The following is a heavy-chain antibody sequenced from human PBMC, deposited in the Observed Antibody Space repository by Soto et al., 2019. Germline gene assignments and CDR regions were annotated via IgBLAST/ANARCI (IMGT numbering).Heavy chain of an antibody. Sequence: QVQLAQSGAEVRKPGSSVKVSCRASGGSFSDFAFSWVRQAPGQGLEWMGGIIPMFAATKYAQRFQDRVTIAADASTKTVYWAVRSLTSANSAVYYCARGGIVAVTAALSSYDDYTNYRFDSWGQGTLVSVSS. CDR2: IIPMFAAT. D-gene: IGHD2-21*02. V-gene: IGHV1-69*01. CDR1: GGSFSDFA. J-gene: IGHJ4*02. CDR3: ARGGIVAVTAALSSYDDYTNYRFDS.